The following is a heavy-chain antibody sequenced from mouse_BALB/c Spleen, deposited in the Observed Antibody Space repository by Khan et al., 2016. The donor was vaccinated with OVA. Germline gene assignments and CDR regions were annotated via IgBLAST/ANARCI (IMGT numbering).Heavy chain of an antibody. D-gene: IGHD1-1*01. CDR3: ARGNYYRYYFDY. CDR2: ISYSGGT. V-gene: IGHV3-2*02. CDR1: GYSITSGYA. Sequence: EVQLVESGPGLVKPSQSLSLTCTVTGYSITSGYAWNWIRQFPGNKLEWMGYISYSGGTSYNPSLKSRISITRDTSKNQFFLQLNSVTTEDTATYYGARGNYYRYYFDYWGQGTTLTVSS. J-gene: IGHJ2*01.